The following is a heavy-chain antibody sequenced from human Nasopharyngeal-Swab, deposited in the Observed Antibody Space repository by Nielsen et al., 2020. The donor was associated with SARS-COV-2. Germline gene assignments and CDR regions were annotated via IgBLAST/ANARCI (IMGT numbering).Heavy chain of an antibody. J-gene: IGHJ6*03. D-gene: IGHD6-13*01. CDR3: ARTAGYYYMDV. CDR1: GGSISSYS. CDR2: IYYSGST. Sequence: SETLSLTCAVSGGSISSYSWSWIRLPPGKGLEWIGYIYYSGSTSYSPSLKSRVTISVDTSKNQFSLKLNSVTAADTAVYYCARTAGYYYMDVWGKGTTVTVSS. V-gene: IGHV4-59*01.